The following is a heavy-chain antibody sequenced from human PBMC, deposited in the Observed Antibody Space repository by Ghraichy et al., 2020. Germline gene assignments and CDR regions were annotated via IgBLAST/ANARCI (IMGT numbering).Heavy chain of an antibody. V-gene: IGHV5-51*01. CDR2: IYPHDSDT. CDR1: GYTFTSYW. CDR3: ARLDTSIDSLDV. J-gene: IGHJ6*02. Sequence: GESLNISCRGSGYTFTSYWIGWVRQLPGRGLEWMAVIYPHDSDTLSGPSFQGQVTVSADKSINTAYLRWSSLKASDTAMYYCARLDTSIDSLDVWGQGTTVTVSS. D-gene: IGHD5-18*01.